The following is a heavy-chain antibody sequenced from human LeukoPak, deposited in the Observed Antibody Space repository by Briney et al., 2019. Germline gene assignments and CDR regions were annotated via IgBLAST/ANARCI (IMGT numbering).Heavy chain of an antibody. Sequence: SQTLSLTCAISGDSVSSNSVTWNWIRQSPSRGLEWLGRTYHRSTWYNDYAVSVRGRITVNPDTSKNQFSLHLNSVTPEDTAVYYCARRLTQYDCFDPWGQGILVTVSS. J-gene: IGHJ5*02. CDR3: ARRLTQYDCFDP. CDR2: TYHRSTWYN. D-gene: IGHD2-2*01. V-gene: IGHV6-1*01. CDR1: GDSVSSNSVT.